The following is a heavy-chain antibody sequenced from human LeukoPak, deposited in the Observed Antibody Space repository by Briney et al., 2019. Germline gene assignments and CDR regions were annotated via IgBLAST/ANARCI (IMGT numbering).Heavy chain of an antibody. CDR1: GFTFSSYS. CDR3: ARDPRDYYGMDV. J-gene: IGHJ6*02. Sequence: GGSLRLPCAASGFTFSSYSMNWVRQAPGKGLEWVSSISSSSSYIYYADSVKGRFTISRDNAKNSLYLQMNSLRAEDTAVYYCARDPRDYYGMDVWGQGTTVTVSS. CDR2: ISSSSSYI. V-gene: IGHV3-21*01.